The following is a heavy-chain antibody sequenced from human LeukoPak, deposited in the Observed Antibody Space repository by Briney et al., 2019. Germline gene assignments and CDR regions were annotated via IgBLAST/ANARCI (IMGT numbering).Heavy chain of an antibody. Sequence: SETLSLTCTVSGGSISSYYWSWIRQPPGKGLEWIGYIYYSGSTNYNPSLKSRVTISVDTSKNQFSLKLSSVTAADTAAYYCAGGYYDSSGYYYNYYYGMDVWGQGTTVTVSS. D-gene: IGHD3-22*01. CDR2: IYYSGST. CDR3: AGGYYDSSGYYYNYYYGMDV. J-gene: IGHJ6*02. CDR1: GGSISSYY. V-gene: IGHV4-59*01.